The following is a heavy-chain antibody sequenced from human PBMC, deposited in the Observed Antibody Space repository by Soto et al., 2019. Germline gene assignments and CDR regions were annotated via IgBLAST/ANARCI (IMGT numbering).Heavy chain of an antibody. V-gene: IGHV5-51*01. Sequence: PGESLKISCNVSGDRFSRDWVAWVRQMPGKGLEWMGIIYPYDSDTTYSPSFQGHVTLSADTSINTAYLHWNSLKASDTGIYYCARRGVLAPENFDCWGQGTLVTVSS. D-gene: IGHD3-10*01. J-gene: IGHJ4*02. CDR3: ARRGVLAPENFDC. CDR2: IYPYDSDT. CDR1: GDRFSRDW.